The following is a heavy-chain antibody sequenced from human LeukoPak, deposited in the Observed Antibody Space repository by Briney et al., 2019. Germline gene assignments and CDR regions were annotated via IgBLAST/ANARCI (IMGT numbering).Heavy chain of an antibody. Sequence: GRSLRLSSAAPGFTFSTYGMHWVRRAPGKGLEWGAFIQYDVSSEYYADSVKGRFTVSRDNSKNTVYLQMNSLRAEDTAVYYCAREYSGRCIHAFHSWGQGTMVTVSS. CDR2: IQYDVSSE. CDR1: GFTFSTYG. V-gene: IGHV3-33*01. D-gene: IGHD6-13*01. J-gene: IGHJ3*02. CDR3: AREYSGRCIHAFHS.